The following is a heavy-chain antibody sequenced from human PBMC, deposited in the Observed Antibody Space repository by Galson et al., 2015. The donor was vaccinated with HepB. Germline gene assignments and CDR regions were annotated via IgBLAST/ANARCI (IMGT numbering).Heavy chain of an antibody. V-gene: IGHV3-30*04. CDR3: ARVWAKITMIPRFGAFDI. CDR1: GFTFSSYA. J-gene: IGHJ3*02. CDR2: ISYDGSNK. Sequence: LRLSCAASGFTFSSYAMHWVRQAPGKGLEWVAVISYDGSNKYYADSVKGRFTISRDNSKNTLYLQMNSLRAEDTAVYYCARVWAKITMIPRFGAFDIWGQGTMVTVSS. D-gene: IGHD3-22*01.